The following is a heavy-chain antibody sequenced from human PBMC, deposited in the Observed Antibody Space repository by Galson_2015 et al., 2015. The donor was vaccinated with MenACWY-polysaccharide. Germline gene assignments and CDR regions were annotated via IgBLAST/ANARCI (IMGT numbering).Heavy chain of an antibody. J-gene: IGHJ4*02. CDR2: ISGSRSLT. CDR1: GFTFSSYA. D-gene: IGHD5-24*01. CDR3: AKGPDGYSTYYFDC. Sequence: SLRLSCAASGFTFSSYAMTWVRQAPGQGLEWVSAISGSRSLTFYADSVRGRFTISRDNSKNTLYLQMNSLKDEDTAVYYCAKGPDGYSTYYFDCWGQGTLVTVSS. V-gene: IGHV3-23*01.